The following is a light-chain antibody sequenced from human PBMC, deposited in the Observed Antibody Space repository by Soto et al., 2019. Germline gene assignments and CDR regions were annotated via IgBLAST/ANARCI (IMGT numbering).Light chain of an antibody. V-gene: IGLV3-21*04. CDR1: DIGSKS. J-gene: IGLJ2*01. CDR3: QVWDSSSDDVI. Sequence: SYELTQPPSVSVAPGTTATITCGGNDIGSKSVHWYNQMPGQAPVLVIFYDRERPSGIPERFSGSNSGNTATLTISRVEAGDEADYYCQVWDSSSDDVIFGGGTKLTVL. CDR2: YDR.